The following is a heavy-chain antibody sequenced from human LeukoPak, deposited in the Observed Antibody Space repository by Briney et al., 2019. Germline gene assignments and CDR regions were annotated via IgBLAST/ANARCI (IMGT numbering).Heavy chain of an antibody. CDR3: ARDQSYSGFDY. CDR1: GFTFSSYA. D-gene: IGHD3-10*01. CDR2: ISYDGSNK. V-gene: IGHV3-30-3*01. Sequence: PGGSLRLSCAASGFTFSSYAMHWVRQAPGKGLEWVAVISYDGSNKYYADSVKGRFTISRDNSKNTLYLQMNSLRAEDTAVYYCARDQSYSGFDYWGQGTLVTVSS. J-gene: IGHJ4*02.